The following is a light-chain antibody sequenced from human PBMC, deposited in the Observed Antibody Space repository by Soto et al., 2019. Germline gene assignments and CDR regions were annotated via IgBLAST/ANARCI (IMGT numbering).Light chain of an antibody. V-gene: IGKV3-15*01. CDR1: QSVSSN. Sequence: EIVMTQSPATLSVSPGERATLSCRASQSVSSNLAWYQQKPGQAPRLLIYGASTRATGIPARFSGSGSGTAFTLTISSLQSADFAVYYCQQHNNRPPFTFGPGTKVDIK. CDR3: QQHNNRPPFT. J-gene: IGKJ3*01. CDR2: GAS.